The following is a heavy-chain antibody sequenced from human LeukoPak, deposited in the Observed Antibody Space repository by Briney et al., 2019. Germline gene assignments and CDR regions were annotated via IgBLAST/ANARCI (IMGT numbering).Heavy chain of an antibody. CDR3: ARVTGYVMEDYFDY. Sequence: GGSLRLSCAASGFTVSSNYMSWVRQAPGKGLEWVSVIYTGGSTYYSDSVKGRFTISRDNPENTLYLQMNSLRAEHTAVYYCARVTGYVMEDYFDYWGQGTLVTVSS. D-gene: IGHD6-13*01. V-gene: IGHV3-53*01. CDR2: IYTGGST. J-gene: IGHJ4*02. CDR1: GFTVSSNY.